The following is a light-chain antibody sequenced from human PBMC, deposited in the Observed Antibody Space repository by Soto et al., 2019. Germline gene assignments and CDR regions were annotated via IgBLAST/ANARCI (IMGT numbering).Light chain of an antibody. CDR1: QSVCTY. CDR3: QQRSHWPPT. J-gene: IGKJ2*01. Sequence: EIVLTQSPATLSLSPGERATISCRASQSVCTYLAWYQQKPGQAHRLLIYDASNRATGIPARFSGSGSGTNLTLTISNLEHEDFEVYYCQQRSHWPPTFGQGTKLEIK. CDR2: DAS. V-gene: IGKV3-11*01.